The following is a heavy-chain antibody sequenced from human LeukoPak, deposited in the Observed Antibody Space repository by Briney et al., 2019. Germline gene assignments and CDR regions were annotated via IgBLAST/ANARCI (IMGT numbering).Heavy chain of an antibody. J-gene: IGHJ4*02. CDR1: GFTVSSNY. CDR2: IYSGGST. CDR3: AKDGGARAYYYDSSGYHPH. V-gene: IGHV3-53*01. Sequence: PGGSLRLSCAASGFTVSSNYMSWVRQAPGKGLEWVSVIYSGGSTYYADSVKGRFTISRDNSKNTLYLQMNSLRAEDTAVYYCAKDGGARAYYYDSSGYHPHWGQGTLVTVSS. D-gene: IGHD3-22*01.